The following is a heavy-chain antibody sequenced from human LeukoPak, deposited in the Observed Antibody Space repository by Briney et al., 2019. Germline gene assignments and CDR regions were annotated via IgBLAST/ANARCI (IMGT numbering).Heavy chain of an antibody. CDR2: FSSSGSTI. Sequence: GGSLRLSCVASGFTFSSYEMNWVRQAPGKGLEWVSYFSSSGSTIYYADSVKGRFTISRDNAKNSLYLQMNSLRAEDTAVYYCAELGITMIGGVWGKGTTVTISS. D-gene: IGHD3-10*02. V-gene: IGHV3-48*03. J-gene: IGHJ6*04. CDR1: GFTFSSYE. CDR3: AELGITMIGGV.